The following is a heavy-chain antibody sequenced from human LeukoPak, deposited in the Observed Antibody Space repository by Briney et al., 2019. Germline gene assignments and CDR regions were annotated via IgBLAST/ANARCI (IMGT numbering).Heavy chain of an antibody. CDR3: ATIGYGSGSRYNWFDP. J-gene: IGHJ5*02. CDR2: INYSGST. D-gene: IGHD3-10*01. CDR1: GGSISDYC. V-gene: IGHV4-59*12. Sequence: PSETLSLTCTVSGGSISDYCWSWIRQPPGKELEWIGYINYSGSTNYNPSLKSRVTISEDTSKNQYSLKLSSVTAADTAVYYCATIGYGSGSRYNWFDPWGQGTLVTVSS.